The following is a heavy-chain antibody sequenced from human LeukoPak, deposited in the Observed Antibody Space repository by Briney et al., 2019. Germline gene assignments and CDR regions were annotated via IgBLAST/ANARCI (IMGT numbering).Heavy chain of an antibody. V-gene: IGHV4-59*08. CDR3: ASSTRKLFDY. CDR2: IYYSGST. J-gene: IGHJ4*02. CDR1: GGSISSYY. Sequence: SETLSLTCTVSGGSISSYYWSWIRQPPGKGLEWIGYIYYSGSTNYNPSLKSRVTISVKTSTNQFSLKLSSVTAADTAVYYCASSTRKLFDYWGQGTLVTVSS.